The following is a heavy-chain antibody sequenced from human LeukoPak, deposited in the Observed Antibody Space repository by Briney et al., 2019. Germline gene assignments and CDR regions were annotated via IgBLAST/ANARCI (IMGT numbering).Heavy chain of an antibody. Sequence: SETLSLTCTVSGGSISSYYWSWIRQPPGKGLEWIGYIYYSGSTNYNPSLKSRVTISVDTSKNQFSLKLSSVTAADTAVYYCARHYTAGYPLYYYYYGMDVWGQGTTVTVSS. CDR2: IYYSGST. D-gene: IGHD2-2*01. J-gene: IGHJ6*02. CDR1: GGSISSYY. CDR3: ARHYTAGYPLYYYYYGMDV. V-gene: IGHV4-59*08.